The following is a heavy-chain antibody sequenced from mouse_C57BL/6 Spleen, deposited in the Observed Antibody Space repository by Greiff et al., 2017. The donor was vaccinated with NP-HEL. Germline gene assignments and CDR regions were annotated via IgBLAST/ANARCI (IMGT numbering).Heavy chain of an antibody. CDR3: ARATTVVDLPWFAY. J-gene: IGHJ3*01. V-gene: IGHV1-19*01. CDR2: INPYNGGT. CDR1: GYTFTDYY. Sequence: EVQLQQSGPVLVKPGASVKMSCKASGYTFTDYYMNWVKQSHGKSLEWIGVINPYNGGTSYNQKFKGKATLTVDKSSSTAYMELNSLTSEDSAVYYCARATTVVDLPWFAYWGQGTLVTVSA. D-gene: IGHD1-1*01.